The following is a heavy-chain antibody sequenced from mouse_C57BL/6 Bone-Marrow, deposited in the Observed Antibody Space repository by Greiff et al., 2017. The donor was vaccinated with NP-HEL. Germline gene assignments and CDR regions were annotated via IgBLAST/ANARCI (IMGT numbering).Heavy chain of an antibody. CDR1: GYTFTDYY. V-gene: IGHV1-19*01. CDR3: ARRGDDYDGVFDY. J-gene: IGHJ2*01. D-gene: IGHD2-4*01. Sequence: EVQLQQSGPVLVKPGASVKMSCKASGYTFTDYYMNWVKQSHGKSLEWIGVINPYNGGTSYNQKFQGKATLTVDKSSSTAYMELNSLTSEDSAVYYCARRGDDYDGVFDYWGQGTTRTVSS. CDR2: INPYNGGT.